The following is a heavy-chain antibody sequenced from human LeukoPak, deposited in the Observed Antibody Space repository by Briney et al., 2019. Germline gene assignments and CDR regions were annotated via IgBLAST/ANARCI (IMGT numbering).Heavy chain of an antibody. CDR1: GYTFTGNY. CDR3: VRDRHTVAVAATLDY. CDR2: ISPNSGDT. Sequence: ASVKVSCKSSGYTFTGNYMHWVRQAPGQGLEWMGWISPNSGDTKYAQNFQGRVTMTRDTSITTTYMELSSLRSDDTAVYYCVRDRHTVAVAATLDYWGQGTLVIASS. D-gene: IGHD6-19*01. V-gene: IGHV1-2*02. J-gene: IGHJ4*02.